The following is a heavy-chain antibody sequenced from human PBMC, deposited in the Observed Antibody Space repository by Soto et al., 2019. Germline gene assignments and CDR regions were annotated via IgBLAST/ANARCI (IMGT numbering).Heavy chain of an antibody. CDR2: IVVGSGNT. V-gene: IGHV1-58*02. CDR1: GFTFTSSA. D-gene: IGHD3-3*01. J-gene: IGHJ5*02. Sequence: ASVKVSCKASGFTFTSSAMQWVRQARGQRLEWIGWIVVGSGNTNYAQKFQERVTITRDMSTSTAYMELSSLRSEDTAVYYCAADRAEPHYDFWSGYPPYNWFDPWGQGTLVTVSS. CDR3: AADRAEPHYDFWSGYPPYNWFDP.